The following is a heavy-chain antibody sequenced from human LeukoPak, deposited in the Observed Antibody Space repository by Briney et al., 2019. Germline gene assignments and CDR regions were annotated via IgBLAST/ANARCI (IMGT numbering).Heavy chain of an antibody. CDR3: AREPLDPYYFDY. J-gene: IGHJ4*02. D-gene: IGHD1-1*01. CDR2: INHSGST. CDR1: GGSFSGYY. V-gene: IGHV4-34*01. Sequence: SETLSLTCAVYGGSFSGYYWSWIRQPPGEGLEWIGEINHSGSTNYNPSLKSRVTISVDTSKNQFSLKLSSVTAADTAVYYCAREPLDPYYFDYWGQGTLVTVSS.